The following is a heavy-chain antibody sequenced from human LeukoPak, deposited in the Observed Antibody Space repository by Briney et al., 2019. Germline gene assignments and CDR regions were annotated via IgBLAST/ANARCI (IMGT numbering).Heavy chain of an antibody. J-gene: IGHJ4*02. D-gene: IGHD1-26*01. CDR3: AKDKGGSYYPAYFDY. V-gene: IGHV3-23*01. Sequence: SWVRQAPGKGLEWVSAISGSGGSTYYADSVKGRFTISRDNSKNTLYLQVNSLRAEDTAVYYCAKDKGGSYYPAYFDYWGQGTLVTVSS. CDR2: ISGSGGST.